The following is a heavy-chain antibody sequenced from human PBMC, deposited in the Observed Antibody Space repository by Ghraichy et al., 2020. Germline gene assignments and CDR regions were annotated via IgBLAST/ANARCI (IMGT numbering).Heavy chain of an antibody. CDR1: GGTFSSYT. J-gene: IGHJ5*02. Sequence: SVKVSCKASGGTFSSYTISWVRQAPGQGLEWMGRIIPILGIANYAQKFQGRVTITADKSTSTAYMELSSLRSEDTAVYYCASEGGDCSGGSCYLNWFDPWGQGTLVTVSS. D-gene: IGHD2-15*01. CDR3: ASEGGDCSGGSCYLNWFDP. CDR2: IIPILGIA. V-gene: IGHV1-69*02.